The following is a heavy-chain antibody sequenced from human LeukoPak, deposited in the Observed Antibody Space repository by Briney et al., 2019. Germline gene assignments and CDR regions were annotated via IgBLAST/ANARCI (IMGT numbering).Heavy chain of an antibody. V-gene: IGHV4-34*01. CDR3: ARRWNYGRNYYIDV. D-gene: IGHD1-7*01. Sequence: SETLFLTCAVYGGSFSNYYWSWIRQPPGKGLEWIGEINDSGRTNYNPSLMSRVTVSVDTSKNQFSLRLTSVTATDTAVYYCARRWNYGRNYYIDVWGNGATVSVSS. J-gene: IGHJ6*03. CDR2: INDSGRT. CDR1: GGSFSNYY.